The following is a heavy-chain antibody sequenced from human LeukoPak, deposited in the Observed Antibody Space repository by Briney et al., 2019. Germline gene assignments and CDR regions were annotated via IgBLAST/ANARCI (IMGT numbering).Heavy chain of an antibody. D-gene: IGHD3-10*01. CDR3: ARDGNYYGSGSDVKYYFDY. J-gene: IGHJ4*02. V-gene: IGHV3-20*04. CDR1: GFTFDDYG. CDR2: INWNGGRT. Sequence: GGSLRLSCAASGFTFDDYGMSWVRKAPGKGLEWVSGINWNGGRTGYADSVKGRFTISRDNAKNSLYLEMNSLRAEDTALYYCARDGNYYGSGSDVKYYFDYWGQGTLVTVSS.